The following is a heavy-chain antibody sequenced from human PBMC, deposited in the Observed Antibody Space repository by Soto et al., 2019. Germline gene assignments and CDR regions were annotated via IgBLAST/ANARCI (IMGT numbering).Heavy chain of an antibody. CDR3: ARERSNRLNP. J-gene: IGHJ5*02. CDR2: MNPNSGNT. Sequence: QVQLVQSGAEVKKPGASVKVSCKASGYTFTSYDINWVRQATGQGLEWMGWMNPNSGNTGYTKKIQGRVTMTRNTSLRTAYTELSILRSVDTAVYYCARERSNRLNPCGQGTLVTVAS. CDR1: GYTFTSYD. V-gene: IGHV1-8*01.